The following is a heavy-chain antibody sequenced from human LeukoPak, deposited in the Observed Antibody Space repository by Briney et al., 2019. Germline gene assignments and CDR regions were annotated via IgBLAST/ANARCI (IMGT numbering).Heavy chain of an antibody. CDR3: AKAPEAIVISYYFDY. CDR1: GFTFSSYA. D-gene: IGHD2/OR15-2a*01. CDR2: ISGSGLST. Sequence: GGSLRLSCAASGFTFSSYAMSWVCQAPGKGLGWVSAISGSGLSTYYADSVKGRFTISRDNSKNTPYLQMNSLRAEDTALYYCAKAPEAIVISYYFDYWGPGNLVTVSS. J-gene: IGHJ4*02. V-gene: IGHV3-23*01.